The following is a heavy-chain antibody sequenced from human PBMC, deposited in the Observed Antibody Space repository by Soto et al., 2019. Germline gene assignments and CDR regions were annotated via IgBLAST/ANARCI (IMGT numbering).Heavy chain of an antibody. CDR1: GFSLSTSGVG. CDR3: ARLAYYYDSSGYHRDFDY. D-gene: IGHD3-22*01. Sequence: SGPTLVNPTQTLTLTCTFSGFSLSTSGVGVGWIRQPPGKALEWLALIYWNDDKRYSPSLKSRLTITKDTSKNQVVLTMTNMDPVDTATYYCARLAYYYDSSGYHRDFDYWGQGTLVTVSS. J-gene: IGHJ4*02. CDR2: IYWNDDK. V-gene: IGHV2-5*01.